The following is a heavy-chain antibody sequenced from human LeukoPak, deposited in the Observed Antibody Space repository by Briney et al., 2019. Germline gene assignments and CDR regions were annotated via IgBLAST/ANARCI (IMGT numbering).Heavy chain of an antibody. Sequence: PGGSLRLSCAASGFTFSSYAMSWVRQAPGKGLEWVSTFSGTDDTTYYADSVKGRFTISSDNSKNTLYLQMSSLRAEDTAVYDCAKDGEVTRYFDYWGQGTLVTVSS. V-gene: IGHV3-23*01. CDR3: AKDGEVTRYFDY. CDR1: GFTFSSYA. J-gene: IGHJ4*02. CDR2: FSGTDDTT. D-gene: IGHD3-10*01.